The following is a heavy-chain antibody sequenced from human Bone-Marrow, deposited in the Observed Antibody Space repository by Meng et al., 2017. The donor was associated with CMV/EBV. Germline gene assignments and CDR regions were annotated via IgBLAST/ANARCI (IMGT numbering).Heavy chain of an antibody. D-gene: IGHD2-15*01. CDR1: GGTFNIYT. V-gene: IGHV1-69*05. J-gene: IGHJ6*02. Sequence: SVKVSCKASGGTFNIYTINWVRQAPGQGLEWMGGIIPIFATAKYAQKFQGRVTIITDESTSTAYMELRSLRSDDTAVYYCARELMVVSPTLFYYYGMDVWGQGTTVTVSS. CDR2: IIPIFATA. CDR3: ARELMVVSPTLFYYYGMDV.